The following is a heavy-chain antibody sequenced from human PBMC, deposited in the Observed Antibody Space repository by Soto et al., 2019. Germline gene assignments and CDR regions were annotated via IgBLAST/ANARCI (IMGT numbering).Heavy chain of an antibody. D-gene: IGHD6-6*01. CDR1: GDSLYSNSAA. CDR2: TYYRSRWYN. V-gene: IGHV6-1*01. J-gene: IGHJ5*02. Sequence: SQTLSLTCAISGDSLYSNSAAWNWIRQSPSRGLEWLGRTYYRSRWYNDYALSVRSRITINPDTSKNQFSLQINSVTPGDTAVYYCARGRSSPRGDWFDPWGQGTLVTVSS. CDR3: ARGRSSPRGDWFDP.